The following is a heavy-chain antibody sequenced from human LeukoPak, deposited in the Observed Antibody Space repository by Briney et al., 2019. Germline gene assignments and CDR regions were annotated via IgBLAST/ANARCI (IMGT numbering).Heavy chain of an antibody. CDR3: ARDETYSIDN. Sequence: SETLSLTCTVSGGSISSGCYYWSWIRQLPGKGLEWIGYISYSGSTYYNPSLKSRVTISVDTSKNQFSLKLSSVTAADTAVYYCARDETYSIDNWGQGTLVTVSS. D-gene: IGHD2-21*01. CDR2: ISYSGST. V-gene: IGHV4-31*03. CDR1: GGSISSGCYY. J-gene: IGHJ4*02.